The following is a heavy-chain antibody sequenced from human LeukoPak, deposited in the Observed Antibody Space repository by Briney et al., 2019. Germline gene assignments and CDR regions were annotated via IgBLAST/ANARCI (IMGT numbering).Heavy chain of an antibody. Sequence: GASLKISCPGSGYIFTSYWIGWVRQLPGKGLEWMGIIYPGDSDTRYSPSFQGQVTISADKSISTAYLQWSSLKASDTAMYYCARLQGVFGELFFDYWGQGTLVTVSS. V-gene: IGHV5-51*01. D-gene: IGHD3-10*01. CDR1: GYIFTSYW. CDR2: IYPGDSDT. J-gene: IGHJ4*02. CDR3: ARLQGVFGELFFDY.